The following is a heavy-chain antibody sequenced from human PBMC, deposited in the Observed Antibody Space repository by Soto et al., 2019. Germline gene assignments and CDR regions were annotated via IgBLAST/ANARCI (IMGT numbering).Heavy chain of an antibody. V-gene: IGHV3-23*01. CDR2: ISGSGGST. Sequence: TGGSLRLSCAASGFTLSSYAMSWVRQAPGKGLEWVSAISGSGGSTYYADSVKGRFTISRDNSKNTLYLQMNSLRAEDTAVYYCAKYVRYDSSGSPDYWGQGTLVTVSS. J-gene: IGHJ4*02. CDR1: GFTLSSYA. CDR3: AKYVRYDSSGSPDY. D-gene: IGHD3-22*01.